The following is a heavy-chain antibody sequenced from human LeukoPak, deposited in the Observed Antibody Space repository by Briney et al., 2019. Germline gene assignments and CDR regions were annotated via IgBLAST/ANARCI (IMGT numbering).Heavy chain of an antibody. CDR1: GGSISSYY. CDR2: IYYSGST. V-gene: IGHV4-59*01. J-gene: IGHJ4*02. CDR3: ARGVRY. Sequence: SETLSLTCTVSGGSISSYYWSWIRQPPGKGLEWIGYIYYSGSTSYNPSLKSRVTISIDTSKNQFSLKLSSLTAADTAVYYCARGVRYWGQGTLVTVSS. D-gene: IGHD3-10*01.